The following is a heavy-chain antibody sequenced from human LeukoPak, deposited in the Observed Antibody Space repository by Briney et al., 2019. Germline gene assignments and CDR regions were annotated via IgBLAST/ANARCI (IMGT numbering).Heavy chain of an antibody. CDR1: GGSVSNSNYY. D-gene: IGHD2-15*01. CDR3: ARQRGYCSGGSCYGMFDY. J-gene: IGHJ4*02. V-gene: IGHV4-39*01. Sequence: SETLSLXCTVSGGSVSNSNYYCGWVRQPPGKGLEWIGSIYYSGSTYYNPSLKSRVTISVDTSKNQFSLKLSSVTAADTAVYYCARQRGYCSGGSCYGMFDYWGQGTLVTVSS. CDR2: IYYSGST.